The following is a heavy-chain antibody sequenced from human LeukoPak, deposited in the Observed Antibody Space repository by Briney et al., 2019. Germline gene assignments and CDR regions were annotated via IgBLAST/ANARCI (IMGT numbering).Heavy chain of an antibody. D-gene: IGHD3-9*01. CDR2: INHSGST. CDR3: ARGTNILTGYYYYMDV. J-gene: IGHJ6*03. V-gene: IGHV4-34*01. Sequence: SETLPLTCAVYGGSFSGYYWSWIRQPPGKGLEWIGEINHSGSTNYNPSLKSRVTISVDTSKNQFSLKLSSVTAADTAVYYCARGTNILTGYYYYMDVWGKGTTVTVSS. CDR1: GGSFSGYY.